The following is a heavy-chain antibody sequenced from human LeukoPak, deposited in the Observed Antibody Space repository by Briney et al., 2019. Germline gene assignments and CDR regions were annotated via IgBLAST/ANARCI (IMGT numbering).Heavy chain of an antibody. CDR3: ARGDYGDYEGY. J-gene: IGHJ4*02. CDR1: GGSISSSNW. Sequence: PSETLSLTCAVSGGSISSSNWWSWVRQPPGKGLEWIGEIYHSGSTNYNPSLKSRVTISVDTSKNQFSLKLSSVTAADTAVYYRARGDYGDYEGYWGQGTLVTVSS. CDR2: IYHSGST. V-gene: IGHV4-4*02. D-gene: IGHD4-17*01.